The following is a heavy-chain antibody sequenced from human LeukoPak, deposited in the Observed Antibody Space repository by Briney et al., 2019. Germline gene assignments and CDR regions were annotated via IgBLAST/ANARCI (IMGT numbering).Heavy chain of an antibody. CDR1: GFTFSSYD. CDR2: IGTAGGT. CDR3: AREGRLLSAFDI. V-gene: IGHV3-13*01. D-gene: IGHD2/OR15-2a*01. Sequence: GGSLRLSCAASGFTFSSYDMHWVRQATGKGLEWVSAIGTAGGTYYPGSVKGRFTISRENAKNSLYLQMNSLRAGDTAVYYCAREGRLLSAFDIWGQGTMVTVSS. J-gene: IGHJ3*02.